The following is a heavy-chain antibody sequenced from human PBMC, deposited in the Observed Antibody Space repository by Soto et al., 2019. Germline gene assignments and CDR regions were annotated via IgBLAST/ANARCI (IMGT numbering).Heavy chain of an antibody. J-gene: IGHJ3*02. Sequence: EVQLVESGGGLVQPGGSLRLSCAASGFTFSSYWMHWVRQALGKGLVWVSRINSDGSSTSYADSVKGRFTISRDNAKNTLCLQMNSLRAEDTAVYYCSRAEVYAFDIWGQGTMVTVSS. CDR1: GFTFSSYW. CDR2: INSDGSST. V-gene: IGHV3-74*01. CDR3: SRAEVYAFDI.